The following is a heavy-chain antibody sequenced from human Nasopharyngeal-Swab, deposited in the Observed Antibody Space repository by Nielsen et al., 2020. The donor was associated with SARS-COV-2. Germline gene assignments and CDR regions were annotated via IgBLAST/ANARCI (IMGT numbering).Heavy chain of an antibody. J-gene: IGHJ4*02. Sequence: GESLKISCAASGFTFDDYGMSWVRQAPGKGLEWVSGINWNGGSTGYADSVKGRITISRDNAKNSLYLQMNRLRAEDTALYHCARGRFLEWLLWDYWGQGTLVTVSS. CDR2: INWNGGST. V-gene: IGHV3-20*01. D-gene: IGHD3-3*01. CDR1: GFTFDDYG. CDR3: ARGRFLEWLLWDY.